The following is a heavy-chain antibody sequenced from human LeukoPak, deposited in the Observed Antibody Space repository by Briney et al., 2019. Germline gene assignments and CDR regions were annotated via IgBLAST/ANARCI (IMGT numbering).Heavy chain of an antibody. CDR3: ARHIVPEGAFDI. Sequence: SETLSLTCTVSGGSISSSSYYWGWIRQPPGKGLEWIGSIYYSGSTYYNPSLKSRVTISVDTSKNQSSLKLSSVTAADTAVYYCARHIVPEGAFDIWGQGTMVTVSS. J-gene: IGHJ3*02. D-gene: IGHD2-2*01. CDR2: IYYSGST. V-gene: IGHV4-39*01. CDR1: GGSISSSSYY.